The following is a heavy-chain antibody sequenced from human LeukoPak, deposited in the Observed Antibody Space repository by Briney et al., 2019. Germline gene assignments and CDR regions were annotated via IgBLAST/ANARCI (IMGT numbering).Heavy chain of an antibody. CDR3: ARVLGSRTTYNWFDP. V-gene: IGHV1-18*01. Sequence: GASVKVSCKASGYTFTNYGISWVRQAPGQGLEWMGWISAYNGNTKYAQKIQGRVTMTTDTSTSTAYMELRSPRSDDTAVYYCARVLGSRTTYNWFDPWGQGTLVTVSS. J-gene: IGHJ5*02. D-gene: IGHD1-1*01. CDR1: GYTFTNYG. CDR2: ISAYNGNT.